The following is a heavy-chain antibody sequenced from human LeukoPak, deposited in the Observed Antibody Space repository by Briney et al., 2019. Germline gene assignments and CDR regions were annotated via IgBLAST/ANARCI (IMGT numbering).Heavy chain of an antibody. CDR2: IYHSGST. Sequence: PSGTLSLTCAVSGGSISSSNWWSWVRQPPGKGLEWIGEIYHSGSTNYNPSLKSRVTISVDTSKNQFSLKLSSVTAADTAVYYCATPSGYSSGWYDYWGQGTLVTVSS. D-gene: IGHD6-19*01. CDR1: GGSISSSNW. J-gene: IGHJ4*02. CDR3: ATPSGYSSGWYDY. V-gene: IGHV4-4*02.